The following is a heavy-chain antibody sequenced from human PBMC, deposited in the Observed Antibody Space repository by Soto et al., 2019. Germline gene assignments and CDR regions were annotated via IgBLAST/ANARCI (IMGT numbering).Heavy chain of an antibody. V-gene: IGHV3-33*01. D-gene: IGHD2-8*01. CDR2: IWYDGSYK. CDR3: ARQHMVSYYVDS. J-gene: IGHJ4*02. Sequence: GGSLRLSCAASGFSFNNHGMHWVRQAPGKGLEWVAVIWYDGSYKYYADSVKGRFTISRDNSKSTLYLQMNSLRAEDTALYYCARQHMVSYYVDSWGQGTLVTISS. CDR1: GFSFNNHG.